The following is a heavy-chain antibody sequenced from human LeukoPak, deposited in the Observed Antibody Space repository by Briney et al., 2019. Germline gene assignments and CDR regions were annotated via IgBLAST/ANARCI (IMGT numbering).Heavy chain of an antibody. D-gene: IGHD6-13*01. CDR2: ISASGRDT. CDR3: ASDAAGPEY. V-gene: IGHV3-23*01. CDR1: VLSFRCSS. J-gene: IGHJ4*02. Sequence: GESLRLSSVDPVLSFRCSSMTSGRQAPGKGLEWVSGISASGRDTWFPDSVKGRFTISRDNSKNTLFLQMNSLRVEDTAIYYCASDAAGPEYWGQGTLVTVSS.